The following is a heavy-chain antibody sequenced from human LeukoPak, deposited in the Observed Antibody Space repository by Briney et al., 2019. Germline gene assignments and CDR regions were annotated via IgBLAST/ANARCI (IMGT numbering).Heavy chain of an antibody. V-gene: IGHV1-69*05. CDR2: IIPIFGQA. CDR1: GGTFSSYA. D-gene: IGHD2-21*02. CDR3: ARENMVTPYYFDY. Sequence: SVKVSCKASGGTFSSYAISWVREAPGQGLEWMGRIIPIFGQANYAQKFQGRVTITTDQSTSTAYMELSSLRSEDTAVYYCARENMVTPYYFDYWGQGTLATVSS. J-gene: IGHJ4*02.